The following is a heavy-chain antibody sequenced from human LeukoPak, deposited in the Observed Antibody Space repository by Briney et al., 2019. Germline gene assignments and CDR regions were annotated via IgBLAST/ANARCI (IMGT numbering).Heavy chain of an antibody. CDR1: GGSFSGYY. J-gene: IGHJ5*02. CDR2: INHSGST. Sequence: SETLSLTCAVYGGSFSGYYWSWIRQPPGKGLEWIGEINHSGSTNYNPSLKSRVTISVDTSKNQFSLKLSSVTAADTAVYYCARQEGYVRPWFDPWGQGTLVTVSS. D-gene: IGHD3-10*02. V-gene: IGHV4-34*01. CDR3: ARQEGYVRPWFDP.